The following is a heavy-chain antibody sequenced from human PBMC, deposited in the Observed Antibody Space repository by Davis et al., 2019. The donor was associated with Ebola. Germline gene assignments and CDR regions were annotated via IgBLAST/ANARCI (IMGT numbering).Heavy chain of an antibody. D-gene: IGHD2-21*01. Sequence: GESLKISCAASGFTFSSYGMHWVRQAPGKGLEWVAVIWYDGSNKYYADSVKGRFTISRDNSKNTLYLQMNSLRAEDTAVYYCARARTSILVLDAFDIWGQGTMVTVSS. CDR1: GFTFSSYG. CDR3: ARARTSILVLDAFDI. CDR2: IWYDGSNK. J-gene: IGHJ3*02. V-gene: IGHV3-33*01.